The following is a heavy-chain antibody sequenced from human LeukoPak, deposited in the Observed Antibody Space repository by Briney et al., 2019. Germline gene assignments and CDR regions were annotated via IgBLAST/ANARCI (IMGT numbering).Heavy chain of an antibody. CDR3: ARDGGYKSYYFDY. D-gene: IGHD5-24*01. Sequence: ASVKVSCKASGYTFTGYYMHWVRQAPGQGLEWMGWINPNSGGTNYAQKFQGRVTMTRDTSISTAYMELSRLRSDDTAVYYCARDGGYKSYYFDYWGQGTLVTVSS. J-gene: IGHJ4*02. CDR1: GYTFTGYY. CDR2: INPNSGGT. V-gene: IGHV1-2*02.